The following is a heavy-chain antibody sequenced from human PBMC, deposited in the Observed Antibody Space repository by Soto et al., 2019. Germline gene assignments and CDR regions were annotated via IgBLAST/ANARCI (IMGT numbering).Heavy chain of an antibody. Sequence: QVQLVQSEAEVKKPGASVKVSCKVSGYTFTDYDINWVRQASGQGLEWMGWVNPTSGNTGYAQKFQGRVTMTWNTSISTAYVELSSLRSEDTAVYYCASWAGYSKWGQGTLVTVST. CDR1: GYTFTDYD. J-gene: IGHJ4*02. D-gene: IGHD3-9*01. CDR3: ASWAGYSK. CDR2: VNPTSGNT. V-gene: IGHV1-8*01.